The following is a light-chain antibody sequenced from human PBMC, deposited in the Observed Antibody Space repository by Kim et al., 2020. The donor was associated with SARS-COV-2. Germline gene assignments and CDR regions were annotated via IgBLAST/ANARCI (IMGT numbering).Light chain of an antibody. Sequence: DIVMTRSPDSLAVSLGQRATINCKSSQSVLYTPNNKNFLSWYQQKPGQPPKLLIYRASNRESGVPDRFSGSGSGTDFTLTISSLQAEDVAVYYCLQYNSSPFTFGQGTRLEIK. J-gene: IGKJ5*01. V-gene: IGKV4-1*01. CDR1: QSVLYTPNNKNF. CDR3: LQYNSSPFT. CDR2: RAS.